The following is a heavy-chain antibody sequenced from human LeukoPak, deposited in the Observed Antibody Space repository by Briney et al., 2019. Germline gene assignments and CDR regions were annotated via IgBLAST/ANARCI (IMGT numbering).Heavy chain of an antibody. CDR1: GYTFTGYY. D-gene: IGHD2-2*03. J-gene: IGHJ5*02. CDR2: INPNSGGT. Sequence: ASVEVSCKASGYTFTGYYMHWVRQAPGQGLEWMGWINPNSGGTNYAQKFQGRVTMTRDTSISTAYMELSRLRSDDTAVYYCARDVDIVVVPAADVVSWFDPWGQETLVTVSS. CDR3: ARDVDIVVVPAADVVSWFDP. V-gene: IGHV1-2*02.